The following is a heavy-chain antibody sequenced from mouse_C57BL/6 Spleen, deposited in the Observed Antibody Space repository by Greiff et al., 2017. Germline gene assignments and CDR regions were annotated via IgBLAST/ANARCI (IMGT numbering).Heavy chain of an antibody. Sequence: VQLQQSGAELVKPGASVTLSCTASGFNITDYYMHWVKQRTEQGLEWIGRIDPEDGETKSAPKFQGKATITADTSSNTVYLQLSSLTSEDTAVYYCARETEVYGDDWGQGTTLTVSS. V-gene: IGHV14-2*01. D-gene: IGHD1-1*02. CDR2: IDPEDGET. J-gene: IGHJ2*01. CDR3: ARETEVYGDD. CDR1: GFNITDYY.